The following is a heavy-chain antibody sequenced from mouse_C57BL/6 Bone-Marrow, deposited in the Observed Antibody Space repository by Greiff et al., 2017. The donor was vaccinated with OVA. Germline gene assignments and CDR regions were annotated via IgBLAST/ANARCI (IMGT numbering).Heavy chain of an antibody. CDR2: IDPETGGT. CDR1: GYTFTDYE. D-gene: IGHD2-5*01. CDR3: TKCYSNYYAMDY. Sequence: VQLQQSGAELVRPGASVTLSCKASGYTFTDYEMHWVKQTPVHGLEWIGAIDPETGGTAYNQKFKGKAILTADNSSSTAYMGLRGLTSEDSAVYYCTKCYSNYYAMDYWGQGTAVTVSS. V-gene: IGHV1-15*01. J-gene: IGHJ4*01.